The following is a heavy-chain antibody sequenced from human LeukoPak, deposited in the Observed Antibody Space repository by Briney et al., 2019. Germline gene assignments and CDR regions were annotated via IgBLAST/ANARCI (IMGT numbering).Heavy chain of an antibody. CDR1: GFTFSSYA. V-gene: IGHV3-30-3*01. J-gene: IGHJ4*02. CDR2: ISYDGSNK. CDR3: WAAAGPTEDY. Sequence: PGGSLRLSCAASGFTFSSYAMHWVRQAPGKGLEWVAVISYDGSNKYYADSVKGRFTISRDNSKNTLYLQMNSLRAEDTAVYYCWAAAGPTEDYWGQGTLVTVFS. D-gene: IGHD6-13*01.